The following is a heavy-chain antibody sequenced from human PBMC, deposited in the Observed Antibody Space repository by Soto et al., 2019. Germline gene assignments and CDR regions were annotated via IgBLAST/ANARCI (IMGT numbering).Heavy chain of an antibody. CDR1: GFTFSSYA. CDR2: ISYDGSNK. Sequence: GGSLRLSCAASGFTFSSYAMHWVRQAPGKGLEWVAVISYDGSNKYYADSVKGRFTISRDNSKNTLYLQMNSLRAEDTAVYYCERGRPFDYWGQGSLVIVSS. CDR3: ERGRPFDY. J-gene: IGHJ4*02. V-gene: IGHV3-30-3*01.